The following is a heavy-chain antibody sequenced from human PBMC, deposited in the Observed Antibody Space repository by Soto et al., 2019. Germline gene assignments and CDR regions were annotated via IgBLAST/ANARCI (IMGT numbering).Heavy chain of an antibody. CDR1: GGSISSSNYH. J-gene: IGHJ6*02. D-gene: IGHD1-26*01. V-gene: IGHV4-39*01. Sequence: ASETLSLTCTVSGGSISSSNYHWGWIRQPPGKGLEWIGNIYYSGNSYYNPSLKSRVTISVDTSKNQFSLKLSSVTAADTAVYYCARQGDSKSNYYYGMDVWGQGTTVTVSS. CDR2: IYYSGNS. CDR3: ARQGDSKSNYYYGMDV.